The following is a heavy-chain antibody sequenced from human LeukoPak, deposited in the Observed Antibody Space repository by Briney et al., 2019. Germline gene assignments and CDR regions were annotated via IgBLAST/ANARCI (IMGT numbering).Heavy chain of an antibody. J-gene: IGHJ5*02. CDR1: GGSISSSSYY. D-gene: IGHD3-16*02. CDR2: IYYSGST. CDR3: ARHRGSGSVWGSYRYNWFDP. V-gene: IGHV4-39*01. Sequence: SETLSLTCTVSGGSISSSSYYWGWIRQPPGKGLEWIGSIYYSGSTYYNPSLKSRVTISVDTSKNQFSLKLSSVTAADTAVYYCARHRGSGSVWGSYRYNWFDPWGQGTLVTVSS.